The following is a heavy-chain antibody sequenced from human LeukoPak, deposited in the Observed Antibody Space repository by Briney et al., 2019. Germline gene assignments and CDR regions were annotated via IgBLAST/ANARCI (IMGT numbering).Heavy chain of an antibody. CDR2: ICPGDSDT. D-gene: IGHD5-12*01. CDR1: GFSFTNYC. V-gene: IGHV5-51*01. Sequence: GESLKISCKASGFSFTNYCIGWVRQMPGKGLEWMGIICPGDSDTRYRPSFQGQVTISADKSISTAYLQWSSLKASDTAMYYCALRSGYDYDYWSQGTLVTVSS. CDR3: ALRSGYDYDY. J-gene: IGHJ4*02.